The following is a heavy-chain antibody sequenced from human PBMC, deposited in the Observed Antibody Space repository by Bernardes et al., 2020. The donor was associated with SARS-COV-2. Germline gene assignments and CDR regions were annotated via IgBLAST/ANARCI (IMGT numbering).Heavy chain of an antibody. CDR2: IKDDGSAK. CDR3: ARDYYASGSLDY. CDR1: GFTFSNYS. Sequence: GGSLRLSCAASGFTFSNYSMSWVRQAPGKGLEWVANIKDDGSAKHYVDSVQGRFTISRDNAKNSLYLQMNSLRVEDTAVYYCARDYYASGSLDYWGQGTLVTVSS. V-gene: IGHV3-7*01. D-gene: IGHD3-10*01. J-gene: IGHJ4*02.